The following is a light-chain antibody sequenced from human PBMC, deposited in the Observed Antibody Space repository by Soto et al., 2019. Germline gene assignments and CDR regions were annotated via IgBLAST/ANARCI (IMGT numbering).Light chain of an antibody. J-gene: IGKJ3*01. Sequence: DIQMTQSPSSLSASVGDRVTITCRASQIINTWLAWYQQKPGKAPKLLIYRASNLLSGVPSRFSGSGSGTEFTLTISSLQPDDFSIYYCQQYETYSGTFGPGTKADL. V-gene: IGKV1-5*03. CDR1: QIINTW. CDR3: QQYETYSGT. CDR2: RAS.